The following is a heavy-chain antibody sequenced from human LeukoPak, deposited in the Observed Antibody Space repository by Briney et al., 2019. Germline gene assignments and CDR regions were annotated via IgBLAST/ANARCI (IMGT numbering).Heavy chain of an antibody. CDR3: ARALYYDFWSGYYKEENWFDP. CDR1: GGTFSSYA. D-gene: IGHD3-3*01. Sequence: SVKVSCKASGGTFSSYAISWVRQAPGQGLEWMGGIIPIFGTANYAQKFQGRVTMTRDTSTSTVYMELSSLRSEDTAVYYCARALYYDFWSGYYKEENWFDPWGQGTLVTVSS. CDR2: IIPIFGTA. J-gene: IGHJ5*02. V-gene: IGHV1-69*05.